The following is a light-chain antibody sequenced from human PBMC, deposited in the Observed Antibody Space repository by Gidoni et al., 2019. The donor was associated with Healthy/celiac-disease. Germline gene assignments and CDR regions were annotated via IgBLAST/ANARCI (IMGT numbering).Light chain of an antibody. CDR2: KAY. Sequence: IQLTQSPSTLSASVGDRVTITSRPSQSISSWLAWYQKKPGKAPKLLIYKAYSLESGVPSRFSGSGSGTEFTLTISSLQPDDFATYYCQQYNSYSRTFGQGTKVEIK. J-gene: IGKJ1*01. CDR3: QQYNSYSRT. CDR1: QSISSW. V-gene: IGKV1-5*03.